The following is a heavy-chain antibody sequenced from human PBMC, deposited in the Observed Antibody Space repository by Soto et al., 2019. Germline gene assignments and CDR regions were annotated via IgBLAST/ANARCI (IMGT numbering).Heavy chain of an antibody. CDR2: IYPGDSDT. Sequence: PGESLKISCKGSGYSFTSYWIGWVRQMPGKGLEWMGIIYPGDSDTRYSPSFQGQVTTSADKSISTAYLQWSSLKASDTAMYYCARQYSSGWYSYYYYGMDVWGQGTTVTVSS. J-gene: IGHJ6*02. V-gene: IGHV5-51*01. D-gene: IGHD6-19*01. CDR3: ARQYSSGWYSYYYYGMDV. CDR1: GYSFTSYW.